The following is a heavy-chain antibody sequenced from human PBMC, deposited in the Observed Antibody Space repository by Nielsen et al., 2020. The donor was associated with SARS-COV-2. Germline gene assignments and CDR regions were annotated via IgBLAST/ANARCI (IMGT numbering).Heavy chain of an antibody. D-gene: IGHD5-24*01. CDR3: ARGERRDGYNRPFDY. CDR2: IYYIGST. V-gene: IGHV4-59*13. Sequence: SETLSLTCTVSGGSISSYYWSWIRQPPGKGLEWSGYIYYIGSTNYNPSLKSRVTISVDTSKNQFSLKLSSVTAADTAVYYCARGERRDGYNRPFDYWGQGTLVTVSS. J-gene: IGHJ4*02. CDR1: GGSISSYY.